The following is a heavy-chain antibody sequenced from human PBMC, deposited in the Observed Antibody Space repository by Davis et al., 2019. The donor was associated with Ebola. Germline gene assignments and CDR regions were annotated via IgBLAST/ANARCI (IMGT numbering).Heavy chain of an antibody. D-gene: IGHD2-2*01. CDR3: ARVPRHCSSTSCYWGWFDP. CDR1: GGSFSGYY. CDR2: INHSGST. V-gene: IGHV4-34*01. J-gene: IGHJ5*02. Sequence: MPSETLSLTCAVYGGSFSGYYWSWIRQPPGKGLEWIGEINHSGSTNYNPSLKSRVTISGDSSKNQFSLNLSSVTAADTAVYYCARVPRHCSSTSCYWGWFDPWGQGTLVTVSS.